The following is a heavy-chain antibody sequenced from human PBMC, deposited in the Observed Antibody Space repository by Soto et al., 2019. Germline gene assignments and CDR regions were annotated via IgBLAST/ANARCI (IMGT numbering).Heavy chain of an antibody. Sequence: ASVKVYCKASGYTFTSYGISWVRQAPGQGLEWMGWISAYNGNTNYAQKLQGRGTKTTDTSTSTAYMELRSLRSDDTAVYYCARDLYCSGGSCYSWIKGGYYYMDVWGKGTTVTVSS. CDR3: ARDLYCSGGSCYSWIKGGYYYMDV. J-gene: IGHJ6*03. CDR1: GYTFTSYG. V-gene: IGHV1-18*01. CDR2: ISAYNGNT. D-gene: IGHD2-15*01.